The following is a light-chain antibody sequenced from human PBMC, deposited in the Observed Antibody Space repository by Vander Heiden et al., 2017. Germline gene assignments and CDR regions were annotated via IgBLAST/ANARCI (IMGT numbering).Light chain of an antibody. CDR3: SSYTSSSTLVV. Sequence: QSALTQPASVSGPPGQSITIPSTGTSSAVGGYNYVSWYQQHPGKAPKLMIYEVSNRPSGVSNRFSGSKSGNTASLTISGLQAEDEADYYCSSYTSSSTLVVFGGGTKLTVL. CDR1: SSAVGGYNY. CDR2: EVS. J-gene: IGLJ2*01. V-gene: IGLV2-14*01.